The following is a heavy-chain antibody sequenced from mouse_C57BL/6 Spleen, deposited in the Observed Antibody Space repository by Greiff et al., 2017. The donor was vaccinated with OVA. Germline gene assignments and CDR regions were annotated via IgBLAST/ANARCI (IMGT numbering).Heavy chain of an antibody. CDR1: GYTFTSYW. Sequence: EVQLQQSGTVLARPGASVKMSCKTSGYTFTSYWMHWVKQRPGQGLEWIGAIYPGNSDTSYNQKFKGKAKLTAVTSASTAYMELSSLTNEDSAVYYCTAIYYGNFYFDYWGQGTTLTVSS. CDR3: TAIYYGNFYFDY. V-gene: IGHV1-5*01. CDR2: IYPGNSDT. D-gene: IGHD2-1*01. J-gene: IGHJ2*01.